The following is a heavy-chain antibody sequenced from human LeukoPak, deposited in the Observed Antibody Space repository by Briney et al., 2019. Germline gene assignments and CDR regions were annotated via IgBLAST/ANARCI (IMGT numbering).Heavy chain of an antibody. CDR3: ARRRNVLRYFDWLPGAFDI. CDR2: INHSGST. V-gene: IGHV4-34*01. CDR1: GGSFSGYY. Sequence: PSETLSLTCAVYGGSFSGYYWSWIRQPPGKGLEWIGEINHSGSTNYNPSLKSRVTISVDTSNNQFSLKLSSVTAAHTAVYYCARRRNVLRYFDWLPGAFDIWGQGTMVTVSS. D-gene: IGHD3-9*01. J-gene: IGHJ3*02.